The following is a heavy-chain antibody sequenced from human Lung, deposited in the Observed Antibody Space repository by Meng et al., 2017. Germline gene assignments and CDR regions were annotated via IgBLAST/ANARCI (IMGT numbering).Heavy chain of an antibody. V-gene: IGHV4-34*01. CDR1: GGSFSDYY. CDR3: ARGPTTMAHDFDY. CDR2: INHSGST. J-gene: IGHJ4*02. D-gene: IGHD4-11*01. Sequence: QVLLQQWGSGLLKPSGALSLPCVVSGGSFSDYYWSWIRQPPEKGLEWIGEINHSGSTNYNPSLESRATISVDTSQNNLSLKLSSVTAADSAVYYCARGPTTMAHDFDYWGQGTLVTVSS.